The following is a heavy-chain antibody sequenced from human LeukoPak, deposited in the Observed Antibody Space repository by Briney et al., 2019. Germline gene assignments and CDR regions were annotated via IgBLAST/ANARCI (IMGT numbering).Heavy chain of an antibody. CDR2: ISYDGSNK. D-gene: IGHD6-19*01. CDR1: GFTFSSYG. CDR3: AKGLTRAVAFDYFDY. Sequence: GGSLGLSCAASGFTFSSYGMHWVRQAPGKGLEWVAVISYDGSNKYYADSVKGRFTISRDNSKNTLYLQMNSLRAEDTAVYYCAKGLTRAVAFDYFDYWGQGTLVTVSS. J-gene: IGHJ4*02. V-gene: IGHV3-30*18.